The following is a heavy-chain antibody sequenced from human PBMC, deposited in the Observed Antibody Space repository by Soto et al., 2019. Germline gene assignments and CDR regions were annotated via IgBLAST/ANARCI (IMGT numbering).Heavy chain of an antibody. CDR3: ARVRFGELV. CDR1: GFTFSSYA. Sequence: EVQLLESGGGLVQPGGSLRLSCAASGFTFSSYAMSWVRQAPGKGLEWVSIIGVGGGDRYYPESVKGRFTISRDNSRDTLYLEMNSLKDEDTAVYYCARVRFGELVWGQGTLVNVPS. V-gene: IGHV3-23*01. D-gene: IGHD3-10*01. CDR2: IGVGGGDR. J-gene: IGHJ4*02.